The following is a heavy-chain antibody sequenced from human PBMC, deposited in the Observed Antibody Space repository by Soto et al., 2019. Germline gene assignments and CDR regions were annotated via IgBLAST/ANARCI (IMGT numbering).Heavy chain of an antibody. CDR2: ISSSSSYI. J-gene: IGHJ2*01. Sequence: GGSLRLSCAASGFTFSSYSMNWVRQTPGKGLEWVSSISSSSSYIYYADSVKGRFTISRDNAKNSLYLQMNSLRAEDTAVYYCARVKADTGLATLYWYLDLCGRGPLVTVYS. CDR1: GFTFSSYS. CDR3: ARVKADTGLATLYWYLDL. D-gene: IGHD5-18*01. V-gene: IGHV3-21*01.